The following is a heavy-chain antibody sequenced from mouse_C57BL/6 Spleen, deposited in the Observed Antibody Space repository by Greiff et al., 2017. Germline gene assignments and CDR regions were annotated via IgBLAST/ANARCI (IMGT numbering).Heavy chain of an antibody. J-gene: IGHJ4*01. CDR1: GYTFTSYW. CDR3: ARGDNYYAMDY. CDR2: IDPSARYT. D-gene: IGHD3-3*01. V-gene: IGHV1-69*01. Sequence: QVQLQQPGAELVMPGASVKLSCKASGYTFTSYWMHWVKQRPGPGLEWIGEIDPSARYTNYNQKFKCKSTLTVDKSPRTAYMQISSLTSEDSAVYYCARGDNYYAMDYWGQGTSVTVSS.